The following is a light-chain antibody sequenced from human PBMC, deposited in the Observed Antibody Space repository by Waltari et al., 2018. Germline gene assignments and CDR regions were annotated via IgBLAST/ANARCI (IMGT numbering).Light chain of an antibody. CDR3: SSQSTKNGVI. CDR2: DVN. J-gene: IGLJ2*01. V-gene: IGLV2-14*03. Sequence: QSALTQPASVSGSPGQSITISCTGSSGDGGGDDSVSWYEDHPGQAPKVIIYDVNKRPSGVSDRFSGSKSGNTASLTISGLQAEDEATFYCSSQSTKNGVIFGGGTKVTVL. CDR1: SGDGGGDDS.